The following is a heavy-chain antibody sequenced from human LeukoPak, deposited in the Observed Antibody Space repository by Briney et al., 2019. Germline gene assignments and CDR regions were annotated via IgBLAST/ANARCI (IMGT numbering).Heavy chain of an antibody. J-gene: IGHJ4*02. CDR1: GFTFRDYC. Sequence: KAGGSLRLSCAASGFTFRDYCMQWVRQAPGKGMVWVSRVNRDGSSTKYADSVRGRFTISRDNAKNTLYLQMNSLGAEDTAVYYCVRDKDYQPDYWGQGTLVTVSS. CDR3: VRDKDYQPDY. V-gene: IGHV3-74*01. D-gene: IGHD4/OR15-4a*01. CDR2: VNRDGSST.